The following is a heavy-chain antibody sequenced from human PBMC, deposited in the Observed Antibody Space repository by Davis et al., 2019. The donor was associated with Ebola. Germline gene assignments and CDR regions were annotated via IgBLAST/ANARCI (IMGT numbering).Heavy chain of an antibody. CDR2: IYSYRGNT. D-gene: IGHD5-24*01. J-gene: IGHJ3*01. CDR1: GYTFTDFG. V-gene: IGHV1-18*04. CDR3: AIRWLQGPVDV. Sequence: AASVKVSCKASGYTFTDFGINWVRQAPGQGLEWMGWIYSYRGNTNYAQRLQGRVTMTADTSTTTAYMELSSLTADDTAVYYCAIRWLQGPVDVWGQGTMVTVSS.